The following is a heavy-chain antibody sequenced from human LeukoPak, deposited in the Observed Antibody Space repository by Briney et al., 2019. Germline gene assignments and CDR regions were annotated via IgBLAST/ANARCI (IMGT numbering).Heavy chain of an antibody. CDR3: ARAGRVSQLRSNWFDP. CDR2: MNPNSGNT. D-gene: IGHD3-3*01. Sequence: GASVKVSCKASGYTFTSYDINWVRQATGQGLEWMGWMNPNSGNTGYAQKFQGGVTMTRNTSISTAYMELGSLRSEDTAVYYCARAGRVSQLRSNWFDPWGQGTLVTVSS. V-gene: IGHV1-8*01. CDR1: GYTFTSYD. J-gene: IGHJ5*02.